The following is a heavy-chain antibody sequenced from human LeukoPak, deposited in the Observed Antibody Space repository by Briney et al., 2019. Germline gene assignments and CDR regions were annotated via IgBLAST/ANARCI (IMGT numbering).Heavy chain of an antibody. D-gene: IGHD3-3*01. CDR2: IYYSGST. CDR1: GGSISSGGYY. Sequence: SETLSLTCTVSGGSISSGGYYWSWIRQHPGKGLEWVGYIYYSGSTYYNPSLKSRVTISVDTSKNQFSLKLSSVTAADTAVYYCARGFLEWLYADYWGQGTLVTVSS. CDR3: ARGFLEWLYADY. V-gene: IGHV4-31*03. J-gene: IGHJ4*02.